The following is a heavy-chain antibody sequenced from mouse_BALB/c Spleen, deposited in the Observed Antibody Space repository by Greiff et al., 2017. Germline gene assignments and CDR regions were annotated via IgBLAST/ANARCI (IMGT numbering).Heavy chain of an antibody. CDR1: GFTFSDYY. Sequence: EVKLVESGGGLVKPGGSLKLSCAASGFTFSDYYMYWVRQTPEKRLEWVATISDGGSYTYYPDSVKGRFTISRDNAKNNLYLQMSSLKSEDTAMYYCAREDPYGNYAMDYWGQGTSVTVSS. CDR3: AREDPYGNYAMDY. D-gene: IGHD2-1*01. V-gene: IGHV5-4*02. CDR2: ISDGGSYT. J-gene: IGHJ4*01.